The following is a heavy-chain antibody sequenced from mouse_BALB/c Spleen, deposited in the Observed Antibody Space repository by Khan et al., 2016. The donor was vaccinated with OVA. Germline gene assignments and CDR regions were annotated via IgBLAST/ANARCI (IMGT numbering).Heavy chain of an antibody. Sequence: QVQLKQSGAELAKPGASVKMSCKASGYTFTTYWMHWVKQRPGQGLEWIGYINPTSGYTDYNEKFKDRATLSADKSSSTAYMQLSSLTSEDSAVYDCTRDRIDYRGQGTTLTVSS. CDR1: GYTFTTYW. J-gene: IGHJ2*01. CDR2: INPTSGYT. V-gene: IGHV1-7*01. CDR3: TRDRIDY.